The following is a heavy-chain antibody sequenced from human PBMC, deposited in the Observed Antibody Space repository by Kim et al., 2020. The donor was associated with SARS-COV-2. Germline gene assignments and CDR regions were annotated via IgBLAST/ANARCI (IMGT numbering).Heavy chain of an antibody. Sequence: SETLSLTCTVSGGSISSSSYYWGWIRQPPGKGLEWIVSIYYSGSTYYNPSLKSRVTISVDTSKNQFSLKLSSVTAAATAVYYCARHGATNYAFDIWGQGTMVTVSS. CDR3: ARHGATNYAFDI. V-gene: IGHV4-39*01. CDR1: GGSISSSSYY. D-gene: IGHD1-26*01. CDR2: IYYSGST. J-gene: IGHJ3*02.